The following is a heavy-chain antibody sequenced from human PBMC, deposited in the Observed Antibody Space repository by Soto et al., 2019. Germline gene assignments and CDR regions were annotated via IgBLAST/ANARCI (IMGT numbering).Heavy chain of an antibody. D-gene: IGHD3-10*01. V-gene: IGHV3-48*01. CDR2: ISSSSTI. Sequence: GGSLRLSCAASGFTFSSYSMNWVRQAPGKGLEWVSYISSSSTIYYADSVKGRFTISRDNAKNSLYLQMNSLRAEDTALYYCARDFPPYYYGSGSYWSDYWGQGTLVTVSS. J-gene: IGHJ4*02. CDR1: GFTFSSYS. CDR3: ARDFPPYYYGSGSYWSDY.